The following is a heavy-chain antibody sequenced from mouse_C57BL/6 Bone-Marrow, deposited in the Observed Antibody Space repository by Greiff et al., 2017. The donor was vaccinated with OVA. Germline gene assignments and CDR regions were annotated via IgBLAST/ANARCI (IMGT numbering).Heavy chain of an antibody. CDR3: TKGDYDGFDY. CDR1: GFNIKDDY. Sequence: EVQLQQSGAELVRPGASVKLSCTASGFNIKDDYMPWVKQRPEQGLEWIGWIDPENGDTEYASKFQGKATITADTSSNTAYLQLSSLTSEDTAVYYCTKGDYDGFDYWGQGTTLTVSS. J-gene: IGHJ2*01. CDR2: IDPENGDT. D-gene: IGHD2-4*01. V-gene: IGHV14-4*01.